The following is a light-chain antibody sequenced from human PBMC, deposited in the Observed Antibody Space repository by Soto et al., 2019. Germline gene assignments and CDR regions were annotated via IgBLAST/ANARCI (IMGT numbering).Light chain of an antibody. CDR1: QSVSSSY. CDR3: QQYGSSPPTT. V-gene: IGKV3-20*01. J-gene: IGKJ1*01. Sequence: DIVLTQSPGTLSLSPGERATLSCRASQSVSSSYLAWYQQKPGQAPRLLIYGASSRATGIPDRFSGSGSGTDFTLTISRLEPEDFALYYCQQYGSSPPTTFGQGTKVDIK. CDR2: GAS.